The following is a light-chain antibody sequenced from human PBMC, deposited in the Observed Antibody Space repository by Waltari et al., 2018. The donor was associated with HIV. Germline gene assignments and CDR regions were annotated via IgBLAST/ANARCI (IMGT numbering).Light chain of an antibody. CDR3: CSYAGRSTHV. V-gene: IGLV2-23*02. CDR1: SSDVGSFNV. J-gene: IGLJ1*01. CDR2: WVT. Sequence: QSALTQPASVSGSPGQAITISCTGTSSDVGSFNVVSWYQQHPGKAPQRMIYWVTKRPSGVSNLFACSKSGNTASLTSSWLQAEDEADYYCCSYAGRSTHVFGTGTKVTVL.